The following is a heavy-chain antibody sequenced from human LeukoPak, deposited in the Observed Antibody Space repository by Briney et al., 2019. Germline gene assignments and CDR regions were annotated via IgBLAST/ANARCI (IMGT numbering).Heavy chain of an antibody. Sequence: ASVKVSCKASGSRFTGYYMHWVRQAPGQGLEWMGWINPNSGGTNYAQKFQGRVTMTRDTSISTAYMELSRLRSDDTAVYYCAIDIGSGCYCWGQGTLVTVSS. J-gene: IGHJ4*02. V-gene: IGHV1-2*02. D-gene: IGHD3-10*01. CDR3: AIDIGSGCYC. CDR2: INPNSGGT. CDR1: GSRFTGYY.